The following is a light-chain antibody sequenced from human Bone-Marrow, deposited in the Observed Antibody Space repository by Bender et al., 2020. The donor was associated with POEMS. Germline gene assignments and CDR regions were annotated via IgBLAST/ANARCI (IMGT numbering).Light chain of an antibody. CDR2: SSH. V-gene: IGLV1-44*01. CDR3: AVWDDSLNGWV. Sequence: QSVLTQPPSASGTPGQRVTISCSRGSSNIGAHAVNWYQHLPGTAPNLLIYSSHRRPSEVPDRFSGSRSGHSASLAISGLQSEDEADYYCAVWDDSLNGWVFGGGTKLTVL. J-gene: IGLJ3*02. CDR1: SSNIGAHA.